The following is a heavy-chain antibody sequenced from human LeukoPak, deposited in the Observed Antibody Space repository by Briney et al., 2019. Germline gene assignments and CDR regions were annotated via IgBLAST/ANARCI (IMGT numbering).Heavy chain of an antibody. CDR1: GFTFSRFG. CDR2: IWFDGSST. CDR3: ARDSAPYCGVDCYFDY. Sequence: QPGRSLRLSCAASGFTFSRFGMHWVRQAPGKGLEWEAVIWFDGSSTYYADSVKGRFTISRDNSKNMLYLQMNSLRVEDTGVYFCARDSAPYCGVDCYFDYGGHGTLVTVSS. J-gene: IGHJ4*01. V-gene: IGHV3-33*01. D-gene: IGHD2-21*02.